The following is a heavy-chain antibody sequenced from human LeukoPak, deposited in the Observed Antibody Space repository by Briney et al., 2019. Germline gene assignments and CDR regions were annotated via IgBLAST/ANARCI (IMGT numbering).Heavy chain of an antibody. Sequence: GGSLRLSCAASGFTVSSNYMSWVRQAPGKGLEWVSVIYSGGSTYYADSVKGRFIISRDNSKNTLYLQMNSLRAEDTAVYYCARDSSSGWYRTNWGQGTLVTVSS. CDR3: ARDSSSGWYRTN. V-gene: IGHV3-66*01. CDR1: GFTVSSNY. CDR2: IYSGGST. J-gene: IGHJ4*02. D-gene: IGHD6-19*01.